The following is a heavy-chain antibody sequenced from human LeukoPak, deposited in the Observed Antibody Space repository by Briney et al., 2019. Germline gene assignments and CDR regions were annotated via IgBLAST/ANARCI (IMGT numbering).Heavy chain of an antibody. CDR2: IFYRGDT. CDR3: ARLYVQPGSREGWYFDV. V-gene: IGHV4-39*01. J-gene: IGHJ2*01. CDR1: GGSISSNNYF. D-gene: IGHD2-8*01. Sequence: KPSETLSLTCAVSGGSISSNNYFWGWIRQPPGKGLEWIGIIFYRGDTFFNPSLESRVTMSVDTSKNEFSLKLYSVTATDTAVFYCARLYVQPGSREGWYFDVWGPGTLVSVAS.